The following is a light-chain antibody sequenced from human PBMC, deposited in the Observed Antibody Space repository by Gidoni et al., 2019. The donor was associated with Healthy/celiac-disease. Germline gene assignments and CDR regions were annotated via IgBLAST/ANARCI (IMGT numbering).Light chain of an antibody. CDR2: KAS. V-gene: IGKV1-5*03. J-gene: IGKJ2*01. CDR3: QQYDSYPVT. Sequence: DIQMTQSPSTLSASVGDRVTITCRASQSISSWLAWYQQKPGKAPKLLIYKASSLESGVPSRFRGSGSGTDFTLTISSLQPDDFATYYCQQYDSYPVTFXXXTKLEIK. CDR1: QSISSW.